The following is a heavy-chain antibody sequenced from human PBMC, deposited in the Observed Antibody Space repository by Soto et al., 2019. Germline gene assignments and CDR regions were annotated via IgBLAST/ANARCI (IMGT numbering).Heavy chain of an antibody. D-gene: IGHD2-8*01. CDR1: GYTFTDYY. V-gene: IGHV1-46*01. J-gene: IGHJ4*02. CDR3: ARPPFPGCINAVCYPFDY. Sequence: ASVKVSCKASGYTFTDYYIHWVRQAPGQGLEWMGMINPSGGSTDYAQKFRGRVTMTRDTSTGTVYMELSSLRSEDTAVYYCARPPFPGCINAVCYPFDYWGQGTLVPVSS. CDR2: INPSGGST.